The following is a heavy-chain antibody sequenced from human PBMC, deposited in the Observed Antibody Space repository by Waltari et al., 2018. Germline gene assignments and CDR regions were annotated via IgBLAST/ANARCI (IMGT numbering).Heavy chain of an antibody. CDR2: ISSSGSTI. D-gene: IGHD3-3*01. J-gene: IGHJ6*02. V-gene: IGHV3-11*01. Sequence: ISSSGSTIYYADSVKGRFTISRDNAKNSLYLQMNSLRAEDTAVYYCARDVRYYDFWSGYSPFWHWGQGTTVTVSS. CDR3: ARDVRYYDFWSGYSPFWH.